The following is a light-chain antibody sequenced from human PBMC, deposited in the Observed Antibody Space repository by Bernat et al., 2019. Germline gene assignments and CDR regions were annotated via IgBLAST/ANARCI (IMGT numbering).Light chain of an antibody. Sequence: QSALTQPPSVSGSPGQSVTISCTGTSSDVGRYNRVSWYQQPPGTAPKLMIYEVTNRPSGVPDRFSGSKSGNTASLTISGLQAEDEADYYRSSFTNSGTYVFGGGTRLTVL. CDR1: SSDVGRYNR. J-gene: IGLJ3*02. CDR3: SSFTNSGTYV. V-gene: IGLV2-18*02. CDR2: EVT.